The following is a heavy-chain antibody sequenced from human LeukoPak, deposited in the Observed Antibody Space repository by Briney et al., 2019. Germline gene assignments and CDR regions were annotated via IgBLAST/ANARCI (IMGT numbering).Heavy chain of an antibody. CDR2: MHPWNGNN. V-gene: IGHV1-2*02. CDR3: AREGSYCVGGDCYSFDF. Sequence: ASVKVSCKSSGYSFISNYIQWVRPAPRLGPASMGWMHPWNGNNRYAEKFQGRVTMTRDTSINTAYMDLISLRSDDTAVYYCAREGSYCVGGDCYSFDFWGQGTLITVSS. D-gene: IGHD2-21*02. CDR1: GYSFISNY. J-gene: IGHJ4*02.